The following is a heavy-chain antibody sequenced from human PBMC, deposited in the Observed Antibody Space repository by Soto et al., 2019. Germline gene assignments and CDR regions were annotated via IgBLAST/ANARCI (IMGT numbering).Heavy chain of an antibody. V-gene: IGHV4-31*03. Sequence: QVQLQESGPGLVKPSQTLSLTCTVSGGSISSGGYYWSWIRQHPGKGLEWIGYIYYSGSTYYNPSLKSRVTISVDTSKNQFSLQLSSVTAAHTAVYYCARDLNLSYYFDYWGQGTLVTVSS. CDR1: GGSISSGGYY. CDR3: ARDLNLSYYFDY. J-gene: IGHJ4*02. CDR2: IYYSGST.